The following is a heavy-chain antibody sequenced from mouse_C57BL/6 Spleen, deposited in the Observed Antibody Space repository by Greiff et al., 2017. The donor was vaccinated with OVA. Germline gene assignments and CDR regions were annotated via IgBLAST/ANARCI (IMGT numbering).Heavy chain of an antibody. CDR2: INPNNGGT. CDR3: ARRRSYYSNQYYYAMDY. CDR1: GYTFTDYY. Sequence: EVQLQQSGPELVKPGASVKISCKASGYTFTDYYMNWVKQSHGKSLEWIGDINPNNGGTSYNQKFKGKATLTVDKSSSTAYMELRSLTSEDSAVYYCARRRSYYSNQYYYAMDYWGQGTSVTVSS. J-gene: IGHJ4*01. D-gene: IGHD2-5*01. V-gene: IGHV1-26*01.